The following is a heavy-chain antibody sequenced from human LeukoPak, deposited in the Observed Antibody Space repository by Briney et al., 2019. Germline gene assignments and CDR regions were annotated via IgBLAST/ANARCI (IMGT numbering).Heavy chain of an antibody. CDR3: ARGGPRGY. CDR2: ISNDGGGT. CDR1: GFIFNNYG. J-gene: IGHJ4*02. V-gene: IGHV3-23*01. Sequence: PGGSLRLSCSASGFIFNNYGLMWVRQAPGKGLEWVSAISNDGGGTTYADFVRGRFTISRDNSKNTLSLQMNSLRAVDTAVYYCARGGPRGYWGQGTLVTVSS.